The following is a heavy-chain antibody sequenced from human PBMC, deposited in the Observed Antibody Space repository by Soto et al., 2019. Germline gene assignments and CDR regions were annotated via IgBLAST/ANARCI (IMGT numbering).Heavy chain of an antibody. CDR1: GYTFTSYG. Sequence: GASVKVSCKASGYTFTSYGISWVRQAPGQGLEWMGWISANNGNTNYAQKLQGRVTMTTDTSTSTAYMELRSLRSDDTAVYYCARTPNDILTGDDYYYYGMDVWGQGTTVTVSS. V-gene: IGHV1-18*04. D-gene: IGHD3-9*01. CDR2: ISANNGNT. J-gene: IGHJ6*02. CDR3: ARTPNDILTGDDYYYYGMDV.